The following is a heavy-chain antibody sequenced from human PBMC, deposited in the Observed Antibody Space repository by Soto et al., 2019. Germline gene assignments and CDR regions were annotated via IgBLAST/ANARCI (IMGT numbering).Heavy chain of an antibody. D-gene: IGHD2-2*01. V-gene: IGHV1-69*08. CDR2: IIPIIGIA. J-gene: IGHJ3*02. CDR1: GGTFSSYT. Sequence: QVQLVQSGAEVKKPGSSVKVSCKASGGTFSSYTISWVRQAPGQGLEWMGRIIPIIGIANYAQKFQGRVTITADKSTSTAYMELSSLRSEDTAVYYCARDLGYCSSTSCYGDAFDIWGQGTMVTVSS. CDR3: ARDLGYCSSTSCYGDAFDI.